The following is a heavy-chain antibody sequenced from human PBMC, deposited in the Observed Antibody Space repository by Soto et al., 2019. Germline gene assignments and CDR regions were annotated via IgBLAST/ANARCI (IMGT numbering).Heavy chain of an antibody. CDR1: GCSFASYW. J-gene: IGHJ5*02. Sequence: GVSLKISCRGSGCSFASYWIGWVRQMPGKGLEWMGLIYPGASDTRYSPSFQGQVTISADKSISTAYLHWSSLKASDTAMYYCARRTYYYNRSGFYYWFDPWGQGTRVTVSS. V-gene: IGHV5-51*01. D-gene: IGHD3-22*01. CDR3: ARRTYYYNRSGFYYWFDP. CDR2: IYPGASDT.